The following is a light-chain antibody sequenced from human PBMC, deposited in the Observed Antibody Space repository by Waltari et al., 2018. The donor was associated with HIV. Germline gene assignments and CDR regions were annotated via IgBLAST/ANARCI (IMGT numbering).Light chain of an antibody. Sequence: DLQMTQSPSSLSASIGDRVTITCRASQSIGSYLNWFQHKPGTAPKLLIYAASSLQSGVPSRFSGSGSETDFTLTISSLQPEDFATYYCQQSFITPLTFGPGTKVDIK. J-gene: IGKJ3*01. CDR3: QQSFITPLT. CDR1: QSIGSY. V-gene: IGKV1-39*01. CDR2: AAS.